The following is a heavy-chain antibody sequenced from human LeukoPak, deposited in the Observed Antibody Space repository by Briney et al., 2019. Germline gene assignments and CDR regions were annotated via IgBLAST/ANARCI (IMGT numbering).Heavy chain of an antibody. Sequence: SETLSLTCTVSGGSISSYYWSWIRQPPGKGLEWIGYIYYSGSTNYNPSLTSRVTISVHTSKNQFSLRLTSVTAADTAVYFCARHGIWFGDTNRWFDPWGQGTLVTVSS. V-gene: IGHV4-59*08. CDR1: GGSISSYY. CDR2: IYYSGST. D-gene: IGHD3-10*01. J-gene: IGHJ5*02. CDR3: ARHGIWFGDTNRWFDP.